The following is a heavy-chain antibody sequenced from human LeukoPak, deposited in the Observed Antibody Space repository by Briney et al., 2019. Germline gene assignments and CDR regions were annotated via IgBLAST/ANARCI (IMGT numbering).Heavy chain of an antibody. CDR1: GGSISSGDYY. CDR3: AREVAGYYDSSGYFDI. CDR2: IYYSGST. V-gene: IGHV4-30-4*08. J-gene: IGHJ3*02. Sequence: SQTLSLTCTVSGGSISSGDYYWSWIRQPPGTGREWIGYIYYSGSTYYNPSLKSRVTISVDTSKNQFSLKLSSVTAADTAVYYCAREVAGYYDSSGYFDIWGQGTMVTVSS. D-gene: IGHD3-22*01.